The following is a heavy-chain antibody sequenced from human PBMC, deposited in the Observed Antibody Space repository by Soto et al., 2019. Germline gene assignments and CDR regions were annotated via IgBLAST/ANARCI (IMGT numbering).Heavy chain of an antibody. V-gene: IGHV4-59*01. CDR3: AREGLTGTIGLYYYYGLDV. J-gene: IGHJ6*02. CDR1: GGSIHSYY. CDR2: IYYSGST. D-gene: IGHD1-7*01. Sequence: LSGTLSLTCTVSGGSIHSYYLSWIRQPPGKGLEWIGYIYYSGSTNYNPSLESRVTISVDTSKNQFSLKLSSVTAADTAVYYCAREGLTGTIGLYYYYGLDVWGQGTTVTVSS.